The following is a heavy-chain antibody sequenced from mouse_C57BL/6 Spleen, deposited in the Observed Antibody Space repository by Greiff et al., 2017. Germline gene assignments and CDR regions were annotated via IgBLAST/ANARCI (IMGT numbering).Heavy chain of an antibody. CDR1: GYTFTSYW. Sequence: VQLQQPGAELVRPGSSVKLSCKASGYTFTSYWMDWVKQRPGQGLEWIGNIYPSDSETHYNQKFKDKDTLTVDKSSSTAYMQLSSLTSEDSAVYYCASYGSSYGWFAYWGQGTLVTVSA. D-gene: IGHD1-1*01. V-gene: IGHV1-61*01. CDR3: ASYGSSYGWFAY. J-gene: IGHJ3*01. CDR2: IYPSDSET.